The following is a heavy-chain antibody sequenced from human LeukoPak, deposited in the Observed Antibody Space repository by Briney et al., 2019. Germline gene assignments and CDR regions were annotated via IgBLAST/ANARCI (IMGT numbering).Heavy chain of an antibody. D-gene: IGHD3-22*01. CDR1: GITLSNYG. Sequence: GGSLRLSCAVSGITLSNYGMSWVRQAPGKGLEWVAGISDSGGRTNCADSVKGRFTISRDNPKNTLYLQMNSLRAEDTAVYFCAKRGVVIRVILVGFHKEAYYFDSWDQGALVTVSS. J-gene: IGHJ4*02. V-gene: IGHV3-23*01. CDR2: ISDSGGRT. CDR3: AKRGVVIRVILVGFHKEAYYFDS.